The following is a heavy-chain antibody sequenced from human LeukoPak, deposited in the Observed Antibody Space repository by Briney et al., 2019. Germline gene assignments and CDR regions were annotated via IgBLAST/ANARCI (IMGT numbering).Heavy chain of an antibody. CDR1: GFTFSSYE. D-gene: IGHD3-22*01. J-gene: IGHJ4*02. CDR2: ISSSGSTI. V-gene: IGHV3-48*03. Sequence: GGSLRLSCAASGFTFSSYEMNWVRQAPGKGLEWVSYISSSGSTIYYADSVKGRFTISRDNAKNSLYLQMNSLRAEDTAVYYCAKDPQYYYEEDQTKFDYWGQGTLVTVSS. CDR3: AKDPQYYYEEDQTKFDY.